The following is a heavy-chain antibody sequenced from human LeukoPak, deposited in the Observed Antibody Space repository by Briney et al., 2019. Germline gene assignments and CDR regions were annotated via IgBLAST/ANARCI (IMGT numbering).Heavy chain of an antibody. CDR3: ARTHEERNPHFDI. CDR2: IYSGGST. V-gene: IGHV3-66*01. CDR1: GFTVSSNY. Sequence: PGGSLRLSCAASGFTVSSNYMSWVRQAPGKGLEWVSVIYSGGSTYYADSVKGRFTISRDNSKNTLYLQMNSLRAGDTAVYYCARTHEERNPHFDIWGQGTMVTVSS. D-gene: IGHD1-14*01. J-gene: IGHJ3*02.